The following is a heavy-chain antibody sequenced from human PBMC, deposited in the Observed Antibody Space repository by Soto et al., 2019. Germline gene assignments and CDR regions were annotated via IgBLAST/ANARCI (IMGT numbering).Heavy chain of an antibody. D-gene: IGHD2-8*02. Sequence: GGSLRLSCAASGFTFDDYAMHWVRQAPGKGLEWVSGISWSSGSIGYADSVKGRFTISRDNAKNSLYLQMNSLRAEDTALYYCAKDISRFLGRGDYWVDAFDIWGQGTMVTVSS. J-gene: IGHJ3*02. CDR2: ISWSSGSI. CDR1: GFTFDDYA. V-gene: IGHV3-9*01. CDR3: AKDISRFLGRGDYWVDAFDI.